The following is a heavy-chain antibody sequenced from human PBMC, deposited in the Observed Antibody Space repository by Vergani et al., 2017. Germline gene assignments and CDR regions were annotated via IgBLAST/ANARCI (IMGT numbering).Heavy chain of an antibody. D-gene: IGHD2/OR15-2a*01. Sequence: EVQLVQSGAELKRPGQSLKISCKVFKYYSSNWIAWVRQMPGKGLEYMGIVSPTDSDTRDSPSFQGRVTISADKSTDTAYLQWSSLRASDTAIYYCVRHEIVDTHNFFDYWGQGTLVTVSS. J-gene: IGHJ4*02. V-gene: IGHV5-51*01. CDR2: VSPTDSDT. CDR1: KYYSSNW. CDR3: VRHEIVDTHNFFDY.